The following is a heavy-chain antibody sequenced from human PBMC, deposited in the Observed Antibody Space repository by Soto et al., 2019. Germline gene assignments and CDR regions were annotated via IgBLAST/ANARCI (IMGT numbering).Heavy chain of an antibody. CDR2: ISKSSRYI. V-gene: IGHV3-21*01. D-gene: IGHD3-22*01. Sequence: EVQLVESGGGLVKPGGSLRLSCAASGFTFSSYSMNWVRQDAGQGLEWVSSISKSSRYIYYADSVKGRFTISRDNAKNSLYLQMNRLRAEDTAVYYCARDYYDSFFDYWGQGTLVTVSS. CDR3: ARDYYDSFFDY. J-gene: IGHJ4*02. CDR1: GFTFSSYS.